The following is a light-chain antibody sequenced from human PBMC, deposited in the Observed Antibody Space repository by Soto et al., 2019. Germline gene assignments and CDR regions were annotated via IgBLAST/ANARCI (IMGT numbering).Light chain of an antibody. Sequence: EIVMTQSPATLSVSPGERATLSCRASQSVGIKVTWYQQKPGQAPRLLMSGPSTRATGIPARFSGSGSGTDFTLTISRLEPEDFAVYYCQQYGSSPITFGQGTRLEI. J-gene: IGKJ5*01. V-gene: IGKV3-15*01. CDR2: GPS. CDR3: QQYGSSPIT. CDR1: QSVGIK.